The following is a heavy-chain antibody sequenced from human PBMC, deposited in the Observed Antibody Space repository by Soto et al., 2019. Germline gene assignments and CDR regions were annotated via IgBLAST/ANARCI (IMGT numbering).Heavy chain of an antibody. Sequence: SPSLSLTDTLPGVCVSRGSHSWSLIRQPPGKGLEWIGYIYYSGSTNYNPSRKSRVTISVDTSKNQFSLKLSSVTASYTAVYYCERVPRTTFFNYGGQGTRVTVSA. V-gene: IGHV4-61*01. CDR2: IYYSGST. D-gene: IGHD1-26*01. CDR1: GVCVSRGSHS. CDR3: ERVPRTTFFNY. J-gene: IGHJ4*02.